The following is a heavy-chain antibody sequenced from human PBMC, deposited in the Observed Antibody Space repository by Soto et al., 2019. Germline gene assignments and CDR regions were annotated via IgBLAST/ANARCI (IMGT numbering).Heavy chain of an antibody. D-gene: IGHD2-8*02. V-gene: IGHV4-39*01. CDR2: IYYSGST. Sequence: QLQLQESGPGLVKPSETLSLTCTVSGGSISSSSYYWGWIRQPPGKGLEWIGSIYYSGSTYYNPSLKSRVTISVDTSKNQFSLKLSSVTAADTAVYYCARRAGGFPPENWGQGTLVTVSS. J-gene: IGHJ4*02. CDR1: GGSISSSSYY. CDR3: ARRAGGFPPEN.